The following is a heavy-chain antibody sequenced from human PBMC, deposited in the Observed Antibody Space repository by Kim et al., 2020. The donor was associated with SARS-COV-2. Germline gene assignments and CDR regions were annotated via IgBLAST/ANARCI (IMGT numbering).Heavy chain of an antibody. D-gene: IGHD3-22*01. Sequence: SETLSLTCTVSGYSISSGYYWGWIRQPPGKGLEWIGSIYHSGSTYYNPSLKSRVTISVDTSKNQFSLKLSSVTAADTAVYYCASVVYDSSGNWFDPWGQGTLVTVSS. V-gene: IGHV4-38-2*02. J-gene: IGHJ5*02. CDR1: GYSISSGYY. CDR3: ASVVYDSSGNWFDP. CDR2: IYHSGST.